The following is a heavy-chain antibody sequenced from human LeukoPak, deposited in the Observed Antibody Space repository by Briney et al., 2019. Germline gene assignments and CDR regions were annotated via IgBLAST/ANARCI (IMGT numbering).Heavy chain of an antibody. V-gene: IGHV3-11*04. CDR3: ARVPDYGGNPFDY. Sequence: GGSLRLSCAASGFTFSAYYMTWIRQAPGKGLEWVSYISRSGSTIYYADSVKGRSTISRDNAKNSLYLQMNSLRAEDTAVYYCARVPDYGGNPFDYWGQGTLVTVSS. D-gene: IGHD4-23*01. CDR1: GFTFSAYY. J-gene: IGHJ4*02. CDR2: ISRSGSTI.